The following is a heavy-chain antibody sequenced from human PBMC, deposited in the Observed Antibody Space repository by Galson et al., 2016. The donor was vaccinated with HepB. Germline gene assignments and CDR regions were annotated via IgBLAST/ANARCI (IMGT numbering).Heavy chain of an antibody. J-gene: IGHJ6*02. CDR2: ISGSGGST. CDR1: GFTFSSYA. Sequence: SLRLSCAASGFTFSSYAMSWVRQAPGKGLEWVSAISGSGGSTYYADSVKGRFTISRDNSKNTLYLQMNSLRAEDTAVYYCAKDLGFLEWLFFDSYHYYGMDVWGQGTTVTVSS. D-gene: IGHD3-3*01. CDR3: AKDLGFLEWLFFDSYHYYGMDV. V-gene: IGHV3-23*01.